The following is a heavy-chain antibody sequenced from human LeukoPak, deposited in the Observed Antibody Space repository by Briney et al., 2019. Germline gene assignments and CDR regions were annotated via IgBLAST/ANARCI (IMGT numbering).Heavy chain of an antibody. CDR1: GGTFSSYA. J-gene: IGHJ6*03. Sequence: SVKVSCKASGGTFSSYAISWVRQAPGQGLEWMGRIIPIFGTANYAQKFQGRVTITTDESTSTAYMELSSLRSENTAVYYCARERWLVRFDHYYYYMDVWGKGTTVTVSS. D-gene: IGHD6-19*01. CDR2: IIPIFGTA. CDR3: ARERWLVRFDHYYYYMDV. V-gene: IGHV1-69*05.